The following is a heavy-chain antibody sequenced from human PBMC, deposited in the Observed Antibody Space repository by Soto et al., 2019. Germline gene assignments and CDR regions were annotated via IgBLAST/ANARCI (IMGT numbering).Heavy chain of an antibody. CDR3: ARGGMLLTDYYYYGMDV. V-gene: IGHV1-8*01. CDR2: MNPNSGNT. D-gene: IGHD3-16*01. Sequence: GASVKVSCKASGYTFTSYDINWVRQATGQGLEWMGWMNPNSGNTGYAQKFQGRVTMTRNTSISTAYVELSSLRSEDTAVYYCARGGMLLTDYYYYGMDVWGQGTTVTVSS. CDR1: GYTFTSYD. J-gene: IGHJ6*02.